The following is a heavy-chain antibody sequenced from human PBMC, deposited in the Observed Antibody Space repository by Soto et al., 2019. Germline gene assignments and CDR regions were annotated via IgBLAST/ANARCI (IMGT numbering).Heavy chain of an antibody. CDR1: GFTFSSYA. D-gene: IGHD3-3*01. Sequence: PGGSLRLSCAASGFTFSSYAMSWVRQAPGKGLEWVSGISGSGGRTYYADSVKGRLTISRDNSKHTLYLQMNSLRAEDTAVYYCAKADDFWSGYHIYYYYGMDVWGQGTTVTVSS. CDR2: ISGSGGRT. J-gene: IGHJ6*02. CDR3: AKADDFWSGYHIYYYYGMDV. V-gene: IGHV3-23*01.